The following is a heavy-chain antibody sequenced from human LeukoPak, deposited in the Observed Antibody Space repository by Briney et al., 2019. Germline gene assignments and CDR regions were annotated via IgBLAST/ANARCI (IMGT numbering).Heavy chain of an antibody. CDR3: ARGLTPRSYSYWSAYYKFERRGTTGDAFDV. V-gene: IGHV1-2*02. Sequence: ASVKVSCKASGYTFSDHYLHWVRQAPGQGLEWMGWINPNSGGANYAQSFQGRVTLTRDTSVSTGYMELSSLKSDDTAVYFCARGLTPRSYSYWSAYYKFERRGTTGDAFDVWGPGTMISVSP. J-gene: IGHJ3*01. CDR2: INPNSGGA. D-gene: IGHD3-3*01. CDR1: GYTFSDHY.